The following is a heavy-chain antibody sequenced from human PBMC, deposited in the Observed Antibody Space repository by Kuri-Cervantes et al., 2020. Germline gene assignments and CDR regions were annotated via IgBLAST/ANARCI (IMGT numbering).Heavy chain of an antibody. Sequence: GSLRLSCAVYGGSFSGYYWSWIRQPPGKGLEWIGEIHHSGNTNYNPSLQSRVTMSVDKSKNQVFLKVSSLTAADTAVYYCARGTYYGSGWAHWFDPWGQGTLVTVSS. J-gene: IGHJ5*02. V-gene: IGHV4-34*01. CDR3: ARGTYYGSGWAHWFDP. CDR1: GGSFSGYY. CDR2: IHHSGNT. D-gene: IGHD3-10*01.